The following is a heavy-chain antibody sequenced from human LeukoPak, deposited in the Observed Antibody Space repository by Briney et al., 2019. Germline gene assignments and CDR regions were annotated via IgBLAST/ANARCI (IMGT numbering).Heavy chain of an antibody. CDR1: GFTFSSYS. D-gene: IGHD2-15*01. J-gene: IGHJ3*02. CDR2: ISSSSSTI. V-gene: IGHV3-48*01. Sequence: PGGSLRLSCAASGFTFSSYSMNWVRQAPGKGLEWVSYISSSSSTIYYADSVKGRFTISRDNAKNSLYLQMNSLRAEDTVVYYCARSLRGGAFDIWGQGTMVTVSS. CDR3: ARSLRGGAFDI.